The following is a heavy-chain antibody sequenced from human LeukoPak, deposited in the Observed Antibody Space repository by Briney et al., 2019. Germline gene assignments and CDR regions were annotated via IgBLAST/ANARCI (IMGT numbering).Heavy chain of an antibody. CDR1: GXSISSYY. Sequence: SETLSLTCSVSGXSISSYYWSWIRQPPGKGLEWIGYIHYSGSTNYNPSLKSRVTISIDTSKNQFSLKLSSVTAADTAVYYCARSSYYDMDVWGQGTTVTVSS. CDR2: IHYSGST. J-gene: IGHJ6*02. V-gene: IGHV4-59*01. CDR3: ARSSYYDMDV.